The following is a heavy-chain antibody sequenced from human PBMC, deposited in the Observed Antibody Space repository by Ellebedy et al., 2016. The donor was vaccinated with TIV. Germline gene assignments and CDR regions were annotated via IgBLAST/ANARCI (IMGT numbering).Heavy chain of an antibody. J-gene: IGHJ3*02. Sequence: AASVKVSCQTSGYTFSRHGLIWVRQAPGQRLEWMGWISTYSGNTKYAQKFQGRVTMTTDTSTGTAYMELRSLTSDDTAVYYCAREADSDALDIWGQGTMVIVSS. V-gene: IGHV1-18*01. CDR3: AREADSDALDI. CDR1: GYTFSRHG. CDR2: ISTYSGNT. D-gene: IGHD2-15*01.